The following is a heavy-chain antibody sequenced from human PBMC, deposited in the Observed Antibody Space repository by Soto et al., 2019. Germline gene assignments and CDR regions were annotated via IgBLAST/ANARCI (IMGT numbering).Heavy chain of an antibody. J-gene: IGHJ5*02. CDR3: AREVCRSCSTSESWLDA. CDR2: IIPILGTG. Sequence: SVKVSCKASGGTFSNYAITWVRQAPGHGLEWMGGIIPILGTGNYAQKFQDRVTITADKSTRSVYMELSRLRSEDTAVYYCAREVCRSCSTSESWLDAWGQGTLVTVSS. CDR1: GGTFSNYA. V-gene: IGHV1-69*10. D-gene: IGHD2-2*01.